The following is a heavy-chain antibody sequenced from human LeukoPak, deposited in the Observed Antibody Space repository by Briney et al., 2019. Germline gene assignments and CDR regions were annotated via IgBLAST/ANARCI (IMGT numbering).Heavy chain of an antibody. V-gene: IGHV3-48*01. CDR2: ISSSSSTI. CDR3: ARIGVTSFDY. CDR1: GFTFSIYR. J-gene: IGHJ4*02. Sequence: GGSLRLSCAASGFTFSIYRINWVRQSRGKGLEGVSYISSSSSTIYYADSVKGRFTISRDNAKNSLYLQMNSLRAEDTAVYYCARIGVTSFDYWGQGTLVTVSS. D-gene: IGHD3-10*01.